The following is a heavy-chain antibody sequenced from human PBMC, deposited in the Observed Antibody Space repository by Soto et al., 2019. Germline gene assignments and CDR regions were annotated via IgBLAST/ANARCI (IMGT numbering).Heavy chain of an antibody. CDR3: ARGWGYDSTDYYYAY. D-gene: IGHD3-22*01. CDR1: GGSFNRHT. Sequence: QVQLVQSGAEVRKPGSSVRVSCKASGGSFNRHTISWVRQAPGQGLEWMGGIIPIFGTANHAQTFQGRVTIIADESTRTVYMELSSLRSDDTAIYYCARGWGYDSTDYYYAYWGQGTLVIVSS. J-gene: IGHJ4*02. CDR2: IIPIFGTA. V-gene: IGHV1-69*01.